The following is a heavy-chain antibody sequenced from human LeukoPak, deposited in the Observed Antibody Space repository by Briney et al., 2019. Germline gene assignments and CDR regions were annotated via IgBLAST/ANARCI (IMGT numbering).Heavy chain of an antibody. J-gene: IGHJ4*02. CDR2: IYYSGST. CDR3: VTLMTPIVGADY. CDR1: GGSISSSSYY. V-gene: IGHV4-39*01. D-gene: IGHD1-26*01. Sequence: SETLSLAFTVSGGSISSSSYYWGWIRQPPGKGLEWIGSIYYSGSTYYNPSLKSRVTISVDTSKNQFSLKLSSVTAADTAVYYCVTLMTPIVGADYWGQGTLVTVSS.